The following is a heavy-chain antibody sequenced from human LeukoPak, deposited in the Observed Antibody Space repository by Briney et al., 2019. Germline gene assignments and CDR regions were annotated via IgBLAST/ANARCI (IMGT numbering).Heavy chain of an antibody. CDR2: IYTSGST. J-gene: IGHJ6*03. Sequence: SETLSPTCTVSGGSISSSSYYWGWIRQPAGKGLEWIGRIYTSGSTNYNPSLKSRVTMSVDTSKNQFSLKLSSVTAADTAVYYCARDRSGVIRGADYYYYMDVWGKGTTVTISS. CDR1: GGSISSSSYY. CDR3: ARDRSGVIRGADYYYYMDV. V-gene: IGHV4-61*02. D-gene: IGHD1-26*01.